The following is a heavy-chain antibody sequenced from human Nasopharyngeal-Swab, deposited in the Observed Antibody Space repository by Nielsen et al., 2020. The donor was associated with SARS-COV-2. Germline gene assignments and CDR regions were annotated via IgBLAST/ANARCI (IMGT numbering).Heavy chain of an antibody. V-gene: IGHV2-5*02. CDR2: IYWDDDK. CDR1: GCARSTSGEG. Sequence: GPTLVKPTQTVTLTCTFSGCARSTSGEGVGWSRQPPGKAREWLALIYWDDDKRYSPSLKSRLTITKDTSKNQVVLTMTNMDPVDTATYFCSHTGAGIWYSRGGTLDYWGQGTLVTVSS. CDR3: SHTGAGIWYSRGGTLDY. D-gene: IGHD6-13*01. J-gene: IGHJ4*02.